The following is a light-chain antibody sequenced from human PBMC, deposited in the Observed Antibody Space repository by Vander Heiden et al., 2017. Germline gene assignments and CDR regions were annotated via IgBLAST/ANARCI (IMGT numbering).Light chain of an antibody. CDR3: QQSYSTPRT. Sequence: DVKMTQPPSSLSASVGDSITITARVRKNNSSSLNWYQQKPGKAPKLLIYAASSLQSGVPSRFSGSGSGTDFTLTISSLQPEDFATYYCQQSYSTPRTFGQGTKVEIK. CDR1: KNNSSS. CDR2: AAS. V-gene: IGKV1-39*01. J-gene: IGKJ1*01.